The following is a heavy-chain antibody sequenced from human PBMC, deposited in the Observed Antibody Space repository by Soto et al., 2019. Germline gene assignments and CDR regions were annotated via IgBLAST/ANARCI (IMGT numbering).Heavy chain of an antibody. D-gene: IGHD1-26*01. CDR2: ISYNGSNI. CDR3: AKDLGYNYGMDV. J-gene: IGHJ6*02. Sequence: QVQLVASGGGVVQPGRSLRLSCVGSGFIFSSYGMHWVRQAPGKGLEWMAVISYNGSNIYNADSVKGRFTISRDNSKRKLYLQMNSLRVEDTAVYYCAKDLGYNYGMDVWGQGTTVTVSS. CDR1: GFIFSSYG. V-gene: IGHV3-30*18.